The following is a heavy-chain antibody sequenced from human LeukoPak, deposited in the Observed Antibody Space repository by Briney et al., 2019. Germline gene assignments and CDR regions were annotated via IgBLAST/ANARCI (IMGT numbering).Heavy chain of an antibody. D-gene: IGHD2-21*02. Sequence: PGGSLRLSCAASGFTFSNYWMHWVRQAPGKGLGWVSRISRDGSSTAYADSVKGRFTISRDDAKNTLYLQMNSLRAEDTAVYYCARLVVTDILARGAFDIWVHGTMVTVSS. J-gene: IGHJ3*02. CDR1: GFTFSNYW. V-gene: IGHV3-74*01. CDR3: ARLVVTDILARGAFDI. CDR2: ISRDGSST.